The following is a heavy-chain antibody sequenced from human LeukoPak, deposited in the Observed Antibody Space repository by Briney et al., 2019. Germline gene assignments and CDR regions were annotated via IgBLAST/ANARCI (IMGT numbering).Heavy chain of an antibody. CDR1: GYTFSTYW. CDR2: IYPDDSDT. CDR3: ARLTASDWQRFAY. D-gene: IGHD6-19*01. J-gene: IGHJ4*02. V-gene: IGHV5-51*01. Sequence: KVSCKASGYTFSTYWIAWVRQMPGKGLEWMGTIYPDDSDTRYSPSFQGQVTISVDNSISTAYLQWTSLKPSDTAIYYCARLTASDWQRFAYWGQGTLVTVSS.